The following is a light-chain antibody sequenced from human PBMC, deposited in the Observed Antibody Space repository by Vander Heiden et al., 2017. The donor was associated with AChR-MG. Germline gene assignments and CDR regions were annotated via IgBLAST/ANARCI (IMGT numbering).Light chain of an antibody. CDR3: QQYNDWPIT. V-gene: IGKV3-15*01. Sequence: EIVMTQSPATLSVSPGERATLSFSASQSLSNNLAWYQQKPGQAPRLLISGASTRTTGIPARFSGSGSGTEFTLTISSLQSEDFAVYYCQQYNDWPITFGLGTRLEIK. CDR2: GAS. J-gene: IGKJ5*01. CDR1: QSLSNN.